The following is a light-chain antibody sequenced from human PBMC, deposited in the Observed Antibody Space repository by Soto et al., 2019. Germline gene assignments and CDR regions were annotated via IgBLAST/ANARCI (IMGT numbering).Light chain of an antibody. Sequence: IVLTQSPGTLSLSPGEGATLSCRASQSVNNKYLAWYQTTPGQGTRLIIYGASSRHTGIPERVSGSGSGTDVTLTISSLEPEDVAVYSGQQYGSSPPTFGGGTKVDIK. CDR1: QSVNNKY. V-gene: IGKV3-20*01. J-gene: IGKJ4*01. CDR3: QQYGSSPPT. CDR2: GAS.